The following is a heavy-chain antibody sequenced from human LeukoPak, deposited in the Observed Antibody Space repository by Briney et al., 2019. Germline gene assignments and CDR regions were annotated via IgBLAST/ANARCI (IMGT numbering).Heavy chain of an antibody. D-gene: IGHD1-26*01. J-gene: IGHJ3*02. CDR1: GGSISSGSYY. Sequence: PSETLSLTCTVSGGSISSGSYYWSWIRQPAGKGLEWIGRIYTSGSTNYNPSLKSRVTISVDTSKNQFSLKLSSVAAADTAVYYCAMVGATGGAFDIWGQGTMVTVSS. CDR2: IYTSGST. CDR3: AMVGATGGAFDI. V-gene: IGHV4-61*02.